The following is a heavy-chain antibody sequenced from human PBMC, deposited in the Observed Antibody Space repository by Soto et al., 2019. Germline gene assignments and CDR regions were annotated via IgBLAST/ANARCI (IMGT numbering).Heavy chain of an antibody. CDR2: IIPIFGTA. CDR3: ARRGGATVTALFWFDP. V-gene: IGHV1-69*12. J-gene: IGHJ5*02. CDR1: GGTFSSYA. Sequence: QVQLVQSGAEVKKPGSSVKVSCKASGGTFSSYAISWVRQAPGQGLEWMGGIIPIFGTANYAQKFQGRVTMTADESTSTAYMELSSLRSEDTAVYYCARRGGATVTALFWFDPWGQGTLVTVSS. D-gene: IGHD4-17*01.